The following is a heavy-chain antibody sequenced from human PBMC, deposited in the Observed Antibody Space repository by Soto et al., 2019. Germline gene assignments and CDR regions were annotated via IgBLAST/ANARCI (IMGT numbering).Heavy chain of an antibody. V-gene: IGHV1-46*01. CDR3: ARAKAVAGIFSSHYYYYGMDV. CDR2: INPSGGST. CDR1: GYTFTSYY. D-gene: IGHD6-19*01. Sequence: ASVNVSWKAFGYTFTSYYMHRMRQAPGQGLEWMGIINPSGGSTSYAQKFQGRVTMTRDTSTSTVYMELSSLRSEDTAVYYCARAKAVAGIFSSHYYYYGMDVWGQGTTVTVSS. J-gene: IGHJ6*02.